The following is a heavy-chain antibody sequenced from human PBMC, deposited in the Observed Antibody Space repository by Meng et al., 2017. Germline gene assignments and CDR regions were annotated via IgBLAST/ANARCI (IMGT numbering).Heavy chain of an antibody. J-gene: IGHJ2*01. CDR2: MRAYNGNT. CDR3: ASVGLKLGSSRRSWYFDL. Sequence: LMTPVASFKVYCKASGYTFTIDVSSWVLHAPGQVFEYMGWMRAYNGNTNYAQNLQGIVPMTTDTSTNTAYMEKRSLISDDTAVYYCASVGLKLGSSRRSWYFDLWGRGTLVTVSS. CDR1: GYTFTIDV. V-gene: IGHV1-18*01. D-gene: IGHD7-27*01.